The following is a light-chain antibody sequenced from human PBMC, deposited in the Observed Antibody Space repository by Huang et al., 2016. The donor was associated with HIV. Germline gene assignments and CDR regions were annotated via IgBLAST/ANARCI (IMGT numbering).Light chain of an antibody. V-gene: IGKV3-11*01. Sequence: DIVLTQSPATLSLSPGERATLTCRASQSVSSYLAWYQQKPGQAPRLLIYDGSYRATGSTARFSGSGSGTDFTLTISSLEPEDFAVYYCQHRSNWWTFGQGTKVEIK. CDR3: QHRSNWWT. CDR2: DGS. J-gene: IGKJ1*01. CDR1: QSVSSY.